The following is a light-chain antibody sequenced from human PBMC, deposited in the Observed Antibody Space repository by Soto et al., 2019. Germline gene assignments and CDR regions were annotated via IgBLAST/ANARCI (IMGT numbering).Light chain of an antibody. CDR3: QQYNSYSAT. Sequence: DIQMTQSPSTLSASVETKFTIPCRAIQGFISGLAWYQQKPGKAPKLLIYKASSLESGVPSRFSGSGSGTEFTLTISSLQPDDFATYYCQQYNSYSATFGQGTKVEIK. CDR1: QGFISG. V-gene: IGKV1-5*03. CDR2: KAS. J-gene: IGKJ1*01.